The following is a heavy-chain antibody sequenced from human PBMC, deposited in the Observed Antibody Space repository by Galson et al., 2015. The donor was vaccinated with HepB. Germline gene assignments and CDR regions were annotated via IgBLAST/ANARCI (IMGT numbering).Heavy chain of an antibody. V-gene: IGHV3-7*01. Sequence: SLRLSCAASGFTFSRYWMSWVRQAPGKGLEWVANIKQDGSEKYYVDSVKGRFTISRDNAKNSLYLQMNSLRAEDTAVYYCARDSSSFWGQGTLVTVSS. J-gene: IGHJ4*02. CDR3: ARDSSSF. CDR1: GFTFSRYW. CDR2: IKQDGSEK. D-gene: IGHD6-13*01.